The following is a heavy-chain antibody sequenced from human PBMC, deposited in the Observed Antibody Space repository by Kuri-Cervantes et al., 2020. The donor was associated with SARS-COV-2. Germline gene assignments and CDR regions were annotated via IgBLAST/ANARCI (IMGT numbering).Heavy chain of an antibody. CDR2: ISYDGNNK. Sequence: LSLTCAASHFTFSSYAFHWVRQAPGQGLEWVAAISYDGNNKYFADSVRGRFTVSRDNARNSLFLQMNSLSTEDTAFYYCAKDAWVGATYFDFWGRGALVTVSS. CDR3: AKDAWVGATYFDF. V-gene: IGHV3-30*04. J-gene: IGHJ4*02. CDR1: HFTFSSYA. D-gene: IGHD1-26*01.